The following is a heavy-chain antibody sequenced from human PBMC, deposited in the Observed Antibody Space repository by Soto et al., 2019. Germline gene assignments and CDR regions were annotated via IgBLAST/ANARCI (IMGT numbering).Heavy chain of an antibody. CDR3: AKDRDGGHSGIYYDLDH. CDR2: ISYDGSKK. D-gene: IGHD1-26*01. Sequence: QVQLVESGGGVVQPERSLRLSCVASGFSFNSYGMHWVRQAPGKGLEWVAAISYDGSKKYYLDSVKGRFTISRDNSKNALYLQMDGLRGGDTAVYFCAKDRDGGHSGIYYDLDHWGQGTLVTVSS. J-gene: IGHJ4*02. V-gene: IGHV3-30*18. CDR1: GFSFNSYG.